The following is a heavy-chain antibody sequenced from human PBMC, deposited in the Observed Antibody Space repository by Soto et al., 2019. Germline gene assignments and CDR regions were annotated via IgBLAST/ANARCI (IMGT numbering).Heavy chain of an antibody. V-gene: IGHV3-43D*04. D-gene: IGHD4-17*01. J-gene: IGHJ6*02. CDR3: AKDMGGTTVVGMEV. CDR2: ISWDGGST. CDR1: GFTFDDYA. Sequence: GWSLRLSCAASGFTFDDYAMHWVRQAPGKGLEWVSLISWDGGSTYYADSVKGRFTISRDNSKNSLYLQMNSLRAEDTALYYCAKDMGGTTVVGMEVWGQGTKVTVSS.